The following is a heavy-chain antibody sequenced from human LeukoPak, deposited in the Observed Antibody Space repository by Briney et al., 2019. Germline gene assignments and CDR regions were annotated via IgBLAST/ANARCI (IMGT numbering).Heavy chain of an antibody. Sequence: SETLSLTCTVSAGSISSSSHHWGWIRQSPGKGLEWIGEINHSGSTNYNPSLKSRVTISVDTSKNQFSLKLSSVTAADTAVYYCARGVRIQLSIWGQGTLVTVSS. CDR3: ARGVRIQLSI. CDR1: AGSISSSSHH. CDR2: INHSGST. D-gene: IGHD5-18*01. J-gene: IGHJ4*02. V-gene: IGHV4-39*07.